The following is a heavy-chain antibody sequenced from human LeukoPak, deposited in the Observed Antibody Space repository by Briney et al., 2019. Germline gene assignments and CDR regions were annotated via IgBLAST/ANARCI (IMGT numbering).Heavy chain of an antibody. D-gene: IGHD2-8*01. CDR2: IIPIFGTA. J-gene: IGHJ6*03. CDR1: GGTFSSYA. V-gene: IGHV1-69*06. CDR3: ATKIPGYCTNGVCYSVRGYYYYYYYMDV. Sequence: GASVKVSFKASGGTFSSYAISWVRQAPGQGLEWMGGIIPIFGTANYAQKFQGRVTITADKSTSTAYMELSSLRSEDTAVYYCATKIPGYCTNGVCYSVRGYYYYYYYMDVWGKGTTVTVSS.